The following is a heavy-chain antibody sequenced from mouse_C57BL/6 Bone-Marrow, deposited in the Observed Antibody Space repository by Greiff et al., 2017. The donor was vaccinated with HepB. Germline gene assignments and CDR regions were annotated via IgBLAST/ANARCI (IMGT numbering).Heavy chain of an antibody. CDR3: ARDLFEFDY. CDR1: GFTFSSYA. Sequence: DVKLVESGGGLVKPGGSLKLSCAASGFTFSSYAMSWVRQTPEKRLEWVATISDGGSYTYYPDNVKGRVTISRDNAKNNLYLQMSHLKSEDTAMYYCARDLFEFDYWGQGTTLTVSS. V-gene: IGHV5-4*01. CDR2: ISDGGSYT. J-gene: IGHJ2*01.